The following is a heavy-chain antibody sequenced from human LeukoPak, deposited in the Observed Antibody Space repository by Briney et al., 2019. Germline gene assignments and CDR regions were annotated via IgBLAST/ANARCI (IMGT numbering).Heavy chain of an antibody. D-gene: IGHD2/OR15-2a*01. Sequence: KSSETLSLTCTVSGGSISSGSYYWNWIRQPAGKGLEWIGHIYTSESTNYNPSLKSRVTISGDTSKNQFSLKLSSVTAADTAVYYCARVSMDSAGLPSPGMDVWGKGTTVTISS. CDR3: ARVSMDSAGLPSPGMDV. J-gene: IGHJ6*04. CDR1: GGSISSGSYY. V-gene: IGHV4-61*09. CDR2: IYTSEST.